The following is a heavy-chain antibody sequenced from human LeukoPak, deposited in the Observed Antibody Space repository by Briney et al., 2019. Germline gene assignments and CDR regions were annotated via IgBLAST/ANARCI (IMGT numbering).Heavy chain of an antibody. CDR3: TYLSQNY. D-gene: IGHD2-8*01. CDR1: GLILNNAY. J-gene: IGHJ4*02. V-gene: IGHV3-15*01. CDR2: VGGGTT. Sequence: GGSLRLSCAASGLILNNAYMSWVRQAPGKGLEWVGCVGGGTTDYAAPVNGRFTISRDDSINTLYLQLTSLKSEDTAMYYCTYLSQNYWGQGTLVTVSS.